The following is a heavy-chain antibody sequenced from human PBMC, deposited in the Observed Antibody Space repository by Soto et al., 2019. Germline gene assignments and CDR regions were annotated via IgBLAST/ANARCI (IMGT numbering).Heavy chain of an antibody. V-gene: IGHV1-69*02. D-gene: IGHD4-17*01. J-gene: IGHJ4*02. CDR2: VIPNLGVT. CDR3: ARHPDDYDYGDYVMWFDY. CDR1: GGTLSSYT. Sequence: SVKVSCKASGGTLSSYTFSWVRQAPGQGLEWMGRVIPNLGVTNYAKKFQGRFTIVVDTSTSTAYMELNSLRYEDTAVYYCARHPDDYDYGDYVMWFDYWGQGTLVTVSS.